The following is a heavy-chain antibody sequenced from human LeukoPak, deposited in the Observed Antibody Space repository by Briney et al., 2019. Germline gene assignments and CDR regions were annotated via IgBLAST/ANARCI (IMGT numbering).Heavy chain of an antibody. J-gene: IGHJ4*02. V-gene: IGHV1-2*02. CDR3: ARVWINVGATPAIAY. CDR2: INPNSGGT. D-gene: IGHD1-26*01. CDR1: GYTFTGYY. Sequence: ASVKVSCKASGYTFTGYYMHWVRQAPGQGLEWMGWINPNSGGTNYAQKFQGRVTITRDTSISTAYMELSRLRSDDAAVYYCARVWINVGATPAIAYWGQGTLVTVSS.